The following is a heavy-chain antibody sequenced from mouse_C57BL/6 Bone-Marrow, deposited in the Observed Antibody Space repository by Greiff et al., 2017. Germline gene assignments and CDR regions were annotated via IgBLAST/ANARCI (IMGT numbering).Heavy chain of an antibody. Sequence: QVQLLQPGAELVKPGASVKMSCTASGYTFTSYWITWVKQRPGQGLEWIGDIYPGSGSTNYNEKFKSKATLTVDTSSSTAYMQLSRLTSEDSAVYYGTRPYYSNNWYFDVWGTGNTVTVSA. CDR3: TRPYYSNNWYFDV. CDR2: IYPGSGST. V-gene: IGHV1-55*01. J-gene: IGHJ1*03. D-gene: IGHD2-5*01. CDR1: GYTFTSYW.